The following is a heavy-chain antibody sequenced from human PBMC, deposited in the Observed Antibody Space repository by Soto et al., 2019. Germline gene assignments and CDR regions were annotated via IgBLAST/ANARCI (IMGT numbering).Heavy chain of an antibody. J-gene: IGHJ4*02. CDR3: AWAESSSWHNLDC. D-gene: IGHD6-13*01. CDR2: ISDDGRTK. Sequence: QVQLVESGGDVVQPGRSLRLSCAASGFTFSTYARHWVRQAPDKGLEWVAVISDDGRTKHHADSLKGRFTITRDNFKNTLYLQVISLRVEDTAMYYCAWAESSSWHNLDCGGQGTLVTVSS. CDR1: GFTFSTYA. V-gene: IGHV3-30*04.